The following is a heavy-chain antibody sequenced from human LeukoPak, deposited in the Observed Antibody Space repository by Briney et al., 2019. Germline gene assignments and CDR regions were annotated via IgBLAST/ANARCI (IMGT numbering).Heavy chain of an antibody. J-gene: IGHJ3*01. D-gene: IGHD7-27*01. CDR1: GFIFSSYD. Sequence: GGSLRLSCAASGFIFSSYDMHWVRQAPGKGLEWVAVIWYDGSNKYYADSVKGRFTISRDNAKESLYLQMNSLRDEDTAVYYCAREDDSWGPNNLNLWGQGTMVTVSS. CDR3: AREDDSWGPNNLNL. CDR2: IWYDGSNK. V-gene: IGHV3-33*01.